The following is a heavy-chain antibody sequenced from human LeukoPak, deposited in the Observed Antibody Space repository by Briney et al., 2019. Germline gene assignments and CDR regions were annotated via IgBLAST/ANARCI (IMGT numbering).Heavy chain of an antibody. CDR3: ATRGIIAARLDY. D-gene: IGHD6-6*01. J-gene: IGHJ4*02. V-gene: IGHV1-18*04. CDR2: ISTSNGDK. CDR1: GSTFPSYS. Sequence: VASVKVSCKASGSTFPSYSITWLRLAPGHGPEWMGWISTSNGDKNYLQTLQGRITLTIDTSTTTAYMELRSLTSDDTAVYYCATRGIIAARLDYWGQGTLVTVSS.